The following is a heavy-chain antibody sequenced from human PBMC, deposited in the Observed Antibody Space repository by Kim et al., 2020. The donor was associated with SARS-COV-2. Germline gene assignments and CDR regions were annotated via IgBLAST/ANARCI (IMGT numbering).Heavy chain of an antibody. V-gene: IGHV3-7*01. CDR1: GLTFSSFW. J-gene: IGHJ6*01. Sequence: GGSLRLSCAGSGLTFSSFWMTWVRQAPGKGLEWVANIKQDGSEINYVDSVKGRFTISRDNAKNSLYLQMISLRAEDTAVYYCATSAAAGRRYYYYYGMDV. D-gene: IGHD6-13*01. CDR3: ATSAAAGRRYYYYYGMDV. CDR2: IKQDGSEI.